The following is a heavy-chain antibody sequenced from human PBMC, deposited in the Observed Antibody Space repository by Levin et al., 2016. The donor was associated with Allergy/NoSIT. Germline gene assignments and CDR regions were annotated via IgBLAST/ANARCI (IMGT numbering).Heavy chain of an antibody. V-gene: IGHV4-39*07. CDR3: AREPRMRETATRGFYYGMDV. CDR1: GGSISDSLYY. D-gene: IGHD5-24*01. J-gene: IGHJ6*02. CDR2: TYYTGSA. Sequence: GSLRLSCTVSGGSISDSLYYWGWIRRPPGKGLEWIGSTYYTGSAHYNPSLKSRVTISVDTSKNQFSLRLTSVTAEDTAVYYCAREPRMRETATRGFYYGMDVWGQGTTVTVAS.